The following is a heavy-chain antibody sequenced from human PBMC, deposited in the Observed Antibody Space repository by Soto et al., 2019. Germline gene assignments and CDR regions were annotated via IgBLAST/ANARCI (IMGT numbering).Heavy chain of an antibody. V-gene: IGHV3-9*01. D-gene: IGHD6-19*01. Sequence: GGSLRLSCAASGFTFDDYAMHWVRQAPGKGLEWVSGISWNSGSIGYADSAKGRFTISRDNAKNSLYLQMSSLRAEDTALYYCAKDSAGYSSGWYVYWGQGTLVTVSS. CDR1: GFTFDDYA. CDR3: AKDSAGYSSGWYVY. CDR2: ISWNSGSI. J-gene: IGHJ4*02.